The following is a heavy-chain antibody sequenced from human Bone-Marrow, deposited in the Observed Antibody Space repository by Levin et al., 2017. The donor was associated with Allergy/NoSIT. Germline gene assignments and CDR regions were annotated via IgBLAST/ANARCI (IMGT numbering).Heavy chain of an antibody. D-gene: IGHD3/OR15-3a*01. J-gene: IGHJ4*02. CDR2: LKDDATVE. CDR1: GFSLSDYW. Sequence: AGGSLRLSCVTSGFSLSDYWMSWARQAPGRGLEWMATLKDDATVEFYADSVRGRFTISRDNGKKSLYLQMSSLRPEDTAVYYCARDDFAWGQGTLVTVSS. CDR3: ARDDFA. V-gene: IGHV3-7*04.